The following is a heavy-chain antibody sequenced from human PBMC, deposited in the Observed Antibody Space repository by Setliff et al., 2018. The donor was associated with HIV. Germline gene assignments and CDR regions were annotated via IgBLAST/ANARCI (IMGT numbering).Heavy chain of an antibody. CDR2: ISTSGST. J-gene: IGHJ3*02. Sequence: PSETLSLTCSVSGGSISSGNYYWTWIRQPAGKGLEWIGRISTSGSTTYNPSLKSRVTISVDTSKNQFSLKVSSVTAADTAVYYCARDHRGDAFDIWGQGTMVTVSS. CDR3: ARDHRGDAFDI. V-gene: IGHV4-61*02. CDR1: GGSISSGNYY.